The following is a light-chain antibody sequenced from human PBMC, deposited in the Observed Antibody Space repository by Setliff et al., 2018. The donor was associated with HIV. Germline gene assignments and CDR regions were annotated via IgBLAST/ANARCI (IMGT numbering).Light chain of an antibody. J-gene: IGLJ1*01. V-gene: IGLV2-14*01. CDR2: EVS. Sequence: QSALTQPASVSGSPGQSITISCTGTSSDVGSYNYVSWYQHHPGKAPKLMIYEVSNRPSGVSNRFSGSKSGNTASLTISGLQAEDEADYYCSSYTSSSTSYVFGTGTKVTV. CDR3: SSYTSSSTSYV. CDR1: SSDVGSYNY.